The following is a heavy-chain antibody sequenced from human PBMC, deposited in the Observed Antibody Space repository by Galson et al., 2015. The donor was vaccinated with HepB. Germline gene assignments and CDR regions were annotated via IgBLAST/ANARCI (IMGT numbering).Heavy chain of an antibody. J-gene: IGHJ6*02. CDR1: GFTFSNYG. V-gene: IGHV3-33*08. Sequence: SLRLSCAASGFTFSNYGMHWVRQAPGKGLEWVAVTWYVGSNKYYADSVKGRFNISRDNSKNMMYLQMNSLRAEDTALYYCARERVAGNYYYYGMDVWGQGTTVTVSS. D-gene: IGHD2-15*01. CDR3: ARERVAGNYYYYGMDV. CDR2: TWYVGSNK.